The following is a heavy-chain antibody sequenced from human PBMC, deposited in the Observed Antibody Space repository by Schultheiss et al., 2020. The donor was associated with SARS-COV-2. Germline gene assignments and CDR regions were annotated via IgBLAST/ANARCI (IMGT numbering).Heavy chain of an antibody. CDR3: ASDSSGYYYVGAFDI. D-gene: IGHD3-22*01. J-gene: IGHJ3*02. CDR1: GFTFSSYA. CDR2: ISYDGSNK. Sequence: GESLKISCAASGFTFSSYAMHWVRQAPGKGLEWVTVISYDGSNKYYADSVRGRFTISRDNSKNTLYLQMSSLRAEDTAVYYYASDSSGYYYVGAFDIWGQGTMVTVSS. V-gene: IGHV3-30*15.